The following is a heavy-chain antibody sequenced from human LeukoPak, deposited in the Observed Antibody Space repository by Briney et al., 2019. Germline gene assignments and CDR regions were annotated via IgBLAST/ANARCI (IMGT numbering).Heavy chain of an antibody. J-gene: IGHJ4*02. D-gene: IGHD3-9*01. CDR2: INHSGST. V-gene: IGHV4-34*01. CDR1: GGSFSGYY. Sequence: PSETLSLTCAVYGGSFSGYYGSWIRRPPGKGLEWIGEINHSGSTNYNPSLKSRVTISVDTSKNQFSLKLSSVTAADTAVYYCARGLKLRYFDWLSYYFDYWGQGTLVTVSS. CDR3: ARGLKLRYFDWLSYYFDY.